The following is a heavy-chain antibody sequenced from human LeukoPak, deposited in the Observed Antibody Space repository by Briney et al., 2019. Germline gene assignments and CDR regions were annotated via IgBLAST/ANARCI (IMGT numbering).Heavy chain of an antibody. CDR3: ARDRWGYSYGGD. J-gene: IGHJ4*02. D-gene: IGHD5-18*01. CDR2: ISGSGGST. Sequence: GGSLRLSCAASGFTFSNYAMSWVRQAPGKGLEWVSAISGSGGSTYSADSVKGRFTISRDNAKNSLYLQMNSLRAEDTAVYYCARDRWGYSYGGDWGQGTLVTVSS. CDR1: GFTFSNYA. V-gene: IGHV3-23*01.